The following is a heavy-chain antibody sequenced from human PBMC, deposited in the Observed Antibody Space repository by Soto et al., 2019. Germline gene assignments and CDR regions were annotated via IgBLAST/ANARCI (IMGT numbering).Heavy chain of an antibody. D-gene: IGHD1-26*01. CDR3: ARALREGLPIYYFDS. J-gene: IGHJ4*02. V-gene: IGHV2-26*01. CDR2: IFCNDER. Sequence: GSGPTLVNPTETLTLTCTVSGFSLSKARMGVSWIRQPPGKALEWLAHIFCNDERSYNTSLKSRLTISRDTSKSQVVLTMTNVDPVDTGTYFCARALREGLPIYYFDSWGQGTLITVS. CDR1: GFSLSKARMG.